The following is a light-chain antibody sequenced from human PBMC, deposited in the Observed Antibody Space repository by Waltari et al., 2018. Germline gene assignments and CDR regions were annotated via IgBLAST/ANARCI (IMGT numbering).Light chain of an antibody. Sequence: QSALTQPASVSGSPGQSITISCTGTSSDVGDYNYVSWYQRHPGKPPKLIIFDVSNRPSGVSTRFSGSQSGDTAALTISGLQAEDEADYYGSSYTSSSTYVVFGGGTKLTVL. CDR1: SSDVGDYNY. J-gene: IGLJ2*01. CDR3: SSYTSSSTYVV. CDR2: DVS. V-gene: IGLV2-14*03.